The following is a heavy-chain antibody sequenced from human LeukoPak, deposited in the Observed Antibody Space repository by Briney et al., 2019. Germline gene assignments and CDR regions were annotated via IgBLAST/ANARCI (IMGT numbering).Heavy chain of an antibody. D-gene: IGHD3-10*01. CDR3: VREPVRGLTLDEFDF. CDR1: GYIFSNSD. J-gene: IGHJ4*02. Sequence: GASVTVSCKTSGYIFSNSDINWVRQATGQGLEWMGRMNPHNGNTDYKQKFQGRVTMTRDTSTGTAYMELRSLRSEDTAVYYCVREPVRGLTLDEFDFWGQGTLVIVSS. V-gene: IGHV1-8*01. CDR2: MNPHNGNT.